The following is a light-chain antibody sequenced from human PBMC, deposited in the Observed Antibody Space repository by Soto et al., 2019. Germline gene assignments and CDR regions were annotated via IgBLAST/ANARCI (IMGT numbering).Light chain of an antibody. CDR1: QGISSY. Sequence: DIQITQSPSSLSASVGDRVTITCRASQGISSYLAWYQQKPGTAPKLLIYAASTLQSGVPSRFSGSGSGTDFTLTISRLEPEDFAVYFCQQYGNSPPGTFGQGTRLEIK. V-gene: IGKV1-9*01. CDR2: AAS. J-gene: IGKJ5*01. CDR3: QQYGNSPPGT.